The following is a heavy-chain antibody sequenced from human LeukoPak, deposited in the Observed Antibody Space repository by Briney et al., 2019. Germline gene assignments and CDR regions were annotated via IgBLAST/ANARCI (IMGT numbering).Heavy chain of an antibody. CDR2: FDPEDGET. CDR3: ALMVYADTHYYYYMDV. CDR1: GYTLTELS. V-gene: IGHV1-24*01. D-gene: IGHD2-8*01. J-gene: IGHJ6*03. Sequence: ASVKVSCKVSGYTLTELSMHWVRQAPGKGLEWMGGFDPEDGETIYAQKFQGRVTMTEDTSTDTAYMELSSLRSEDTAVYYCALMVYADTHYYYYMDVWGKGTTVTVSS.